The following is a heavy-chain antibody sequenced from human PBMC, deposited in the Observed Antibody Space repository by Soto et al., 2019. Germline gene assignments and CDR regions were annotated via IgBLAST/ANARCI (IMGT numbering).Heavy chain of an antibody. V-gene: IGHV1-2*02. CDR3: ARDHHSSGWYYYYYGMDV. CDR2: INPNSGGT. CDR1: GYTFTGYY. D-gene: IGHD6-19*01. J-gene: IGHJ6*02. Sequence: ASVKVSCKASGYTFTGYYMHWVRQAPGQGLEWMGWINPNSGGTNYAQKFQGGVTMTRDTSISTAYMELSRLRSDDTAVYYCARDHHSSGWYYYYYGMDVWGQGTTVTVSS.